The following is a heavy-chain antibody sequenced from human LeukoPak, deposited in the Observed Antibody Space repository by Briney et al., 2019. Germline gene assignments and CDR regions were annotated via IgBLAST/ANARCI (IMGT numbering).Heavy chain of an antibody. CDR1: GFTFSSYG. V-gene: IGHV3-23*01. CDR3: AKGHYYGSGSLDY. J-gene: IGHJ4*02. D-gene: IGHD3-10*01. Sequence: GGSLRLSCAAAGFTFSSYGMSWVRQAPGKGLEWVSAIGGRDGSTYYADSVKGRFTISRDNSKNTLYVQMNSLRAEDTAVYYCAKGHYYGSGSLDYWGQGTLVTVSS. CDR2: IGGRDGST.